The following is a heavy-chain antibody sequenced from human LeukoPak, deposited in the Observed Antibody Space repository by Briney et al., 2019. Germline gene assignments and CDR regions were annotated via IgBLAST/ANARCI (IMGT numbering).Heavy chain of an antibody. J-gene: IGHJ4*02. CDR2: INPNSGGT. D-gene: IGHD3-22*01. CDR3: ARDLVYYDSSGYPDY. CDR1: GYTFTGYY. Sequence: ASVKVSCKASGYTFTGYYMHWVRQAPGQGLEWMGWINPNSGGTNSAQMFQGRVTMTRDTSISTAYMELSRLRSDDTAVYYCARDLVYYDSSGYPDYWGQGTLVTVSS. V-gene: IGHV1-2*02.